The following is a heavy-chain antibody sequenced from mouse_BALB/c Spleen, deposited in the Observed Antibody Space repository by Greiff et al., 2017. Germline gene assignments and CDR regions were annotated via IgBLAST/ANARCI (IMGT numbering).Heavy chain of an antibody. CDR1: GFYFKDYY. Sequence: VQLQQSGAELVRPGALVKLSCKASGFYFKDYYMHWVKQRPEQGLEWIGWIDPENGNTIYDPKFQGKASITADTSSNTAYLQLSSLTSEDTAVYYCARQDYAMDYWGQGTSVTVSS. CDR2: IDPENGNT. V-gene: IGHV14-1*02. CDR3: ARQDYAMDY. J-gene: IGHJ4*01.